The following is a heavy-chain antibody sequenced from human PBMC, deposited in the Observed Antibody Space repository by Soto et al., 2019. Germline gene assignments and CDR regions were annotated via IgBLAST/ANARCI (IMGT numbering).Heavy chain of an antibody. D-gene: IGHD2-2*01. CDR2: ISSSGSTI. CDR1: GFTFSDYY. J-gene: IGHJ6*02. V-gene: IGHV3-11*01. CDR3: ARVNVGYCSSTSCRYYYGMDV. Sequence: GGSLRLSCAASGFTFSDYYMSWIRQAPGKGLEWVSYISSSGSTIYYADSVKGRFTISRDNAKNSLYLQMNSLRAEDMAVYYCARVNVGYCSSTSCRYYYGMDVWGQGTTVTVSS.